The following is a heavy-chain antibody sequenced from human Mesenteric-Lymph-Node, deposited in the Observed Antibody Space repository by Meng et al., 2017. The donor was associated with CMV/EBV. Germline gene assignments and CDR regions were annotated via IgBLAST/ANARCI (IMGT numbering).Heavy chain of an antibody. CDR1: GYTFTSYY. Sequence: ASVKVSCKASGYTFTSYYIHWVRQAPGQGLEWMGIINPSGGSTEYAQRFQGRVTMTRDTSTSTVYMDLSSLRSEDTAVYYCARGGQQPNSWYGYWGQGTLVTVSS. CDR3: ARGGQQPNSWYGY. J-gene: IGHJ4*02. V-gene: IGHV1-46*01. CDR2: INPSGGST. D-gene: IGHD6-13*01.